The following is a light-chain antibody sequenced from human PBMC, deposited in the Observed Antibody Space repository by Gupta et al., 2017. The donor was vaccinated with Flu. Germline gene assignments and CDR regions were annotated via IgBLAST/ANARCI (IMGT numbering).Light chain of an antibody. V-gene: IGLV2-14*04. Sequence: SRTISSTGTSSDVGGYNYDSWQQQHSGTAHNLMIDDVSNRPAGVANRFAAYKAGNTAFMTISGRKDEDEADYYYSSYTSSSNYVFGTGTKLTVL. J-gene: IGLJ1*01. CDR3: SSYTSSSNYV. CDR1: SSDVGGYNY. CDR2: DVS.